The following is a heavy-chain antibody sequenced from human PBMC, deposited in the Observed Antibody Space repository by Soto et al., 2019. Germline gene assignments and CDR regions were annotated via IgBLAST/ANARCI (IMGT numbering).Heavy chain of an antibody. CDR1: GYAFTRYG. V-gene: IGHV1-18*01. D-gene: IGHD2-8*01. J-gene: IGHJ6*02. CDR3: AKNGQPPYYYYGMDV. Sequence: ASVKVSCKASGYAFTRYGISWVRQAPGQVLDWMGWISGYNGDIKYAQKFQGRVTMTIDTSSTTTYMELRSLTSDDTAVYYCAKNGQPPYYYYGMDVWGQGTTVTAP. CDR2: ISGYNGDI.